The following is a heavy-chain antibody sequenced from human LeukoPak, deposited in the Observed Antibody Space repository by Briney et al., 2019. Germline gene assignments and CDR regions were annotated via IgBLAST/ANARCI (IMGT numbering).Heavy chain of an antibody. CDR2: ISYDGSNK. D-gene: IGHD1-1*01. J-gene: IGHJ6*02. V-gene: IGHV3-30-3*01. CDR1: GFTFSNFA. CDR3: AREAQEDDKYGMDV. Sequence: GGSLRLSCAASGFTFSNFAMHWVRQAPGKGLEWVAIISYDGSNKFYSDSVKGRLTVSRDNSKNTLHLQMSSLRAEDTAVYYCAREAQEDDKYGMDVWGQGTTVTVSS.